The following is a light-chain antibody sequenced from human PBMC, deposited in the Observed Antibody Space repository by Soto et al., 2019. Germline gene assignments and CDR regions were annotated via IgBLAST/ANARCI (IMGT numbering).Light chain of an antibody. J-gene: IGLJ2*01. CDR1: STNVGVNP. CDR3: VAWYDSLYGLV. CDR2: TND. V-gene: IGLV1-44*01. Sequence: QSVLTQPPSTSGAPGQRVTISCSGSSTNVGVNPVNWYQQFPATAPRLLIYTNDQRPSGVPGRFSGSRSGTTASLDISGLQADDEADYYCVAWYDSLYGLVFGGGTKLTVL.